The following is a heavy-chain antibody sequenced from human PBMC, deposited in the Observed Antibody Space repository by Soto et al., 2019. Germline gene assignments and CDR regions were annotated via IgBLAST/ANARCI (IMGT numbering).Heavy chain of an antibody. D-gene: IGHD1-26*01. V-gene: IGHV3-74*01. CDR2: IHSDGSST. CDR3: ARGDRGAFDL. CDR1: GFTFSYYW. J-gene: IGHJ3*01. Sequence: EVQLVESGGGLVQPRESLRLSCAASGFTFSYYWMHWVRQAPGKGLVWVSRIHSDGSSTTYADSVKGRFTISRDNARNTLYLQMNSLRAEDTAVYYCARGDRGAFDLWGQGTVVTVSS.